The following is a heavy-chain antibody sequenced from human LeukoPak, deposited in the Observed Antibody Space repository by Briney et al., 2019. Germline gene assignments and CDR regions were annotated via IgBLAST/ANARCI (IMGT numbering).Heavy chain of an antibody. CDR3: ARDEYSSGWSYYYYGMDV. D-gene: IGHD6-19*01. CDR1: GFTFSSYA. Sequence: AGGSLRLSCAASGFTFSSYAMSWVRQAPGKGLEWVSYISSSGSTIYYADSVKGRFTISRDNAKNSLYLQMNSLRAEDTAVYYCARDEYSSGWSYYYYGMDVWGQGTTVTVSS. J-gene: IGHJ6*02. CDR2: ISSSGSTI. V-gene: IGHV3-48*04.